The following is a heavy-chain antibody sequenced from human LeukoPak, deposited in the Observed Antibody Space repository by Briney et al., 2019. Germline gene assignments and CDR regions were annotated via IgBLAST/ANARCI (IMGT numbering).Heavy chain of an antibody. D-gene: IGHD1-26*01. Sequence: VASVKVSCKASGYTFTSYGISWVRQAPGQGLEWMGWISTYNGNTNYAQKLQGRVTTTTDTSTSTAYMELRSLRSDDTAVYYCARDDSGSPDYWGQGTLVTVSS. J-gene: IGHJ4*02. CDR3: ARDDSGSPDY. CDR1: GYTFTSYG. V-gene: IGHV1-18*01. CDR2: ISTYNGNT.